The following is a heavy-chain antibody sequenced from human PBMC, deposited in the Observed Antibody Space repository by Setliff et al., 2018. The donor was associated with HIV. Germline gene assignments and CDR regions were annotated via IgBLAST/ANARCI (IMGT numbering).Heavy chain of an antibody. V-gene: IGHV1-2*02. CDR3: ARDHAVRGVENLFDY. Sequence: ASVKVSCKPSGYSFTNHYMLWVRQAPGQGLEWMGWINPNSGGTNYAQKFQGRVTMTRDTSITTAYMELSRLRSDDTAVFYCARDHAVRGVENLFDYWGQGTLVTVSS. CDR2: INPNSGGT. CDR1: GYSFTNHY. D-gene: IGHD3-10*01. J-gene: IGHJ4*02.